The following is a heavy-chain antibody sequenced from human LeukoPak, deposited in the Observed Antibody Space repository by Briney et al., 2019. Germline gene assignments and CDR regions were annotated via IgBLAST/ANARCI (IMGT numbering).Heavy chain of an antibody. CDR3: ARAYCSGGSCYSWFGY. CDR1: GYTFTGYY. CDR2: INPNSGGT. J-gene: IGHJ4*02. Sequence: ASVKVSCKASGYTFTGYYMHWVRQAPGQGFEWMGWINPNSGGTNYAQKFQGRVTMTRDTSISTAYMELSRLRSDDTAVYYCARAYCSGGSCYSWFGYWGQGTLVTVSS. V-gene: IGHV1-2*02. D-gene: IGHD2-15*01.